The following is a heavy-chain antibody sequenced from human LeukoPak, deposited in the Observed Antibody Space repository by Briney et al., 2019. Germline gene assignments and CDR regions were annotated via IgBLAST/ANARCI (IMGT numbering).Heavy chain of an antibody. J-gene: IGHJ4*02. D-gene: IGHD3-3*01. Sequence: PGRSLRLSWTASGFTFGDYAMSWVRQAPGKGPEWVGFIRRKANGGTTEYAASVKGRFTISRDDSKSIAYLQMNSLKTEDTAVYYCTSGLYYDSWSDLFDYWGQGTLVTVSS. V-gene: IGHV3-49*04. CDR2: IRRKANGGTT. CDR1: GFTFGDYA. CDR3: TSGLYYDSWSDLFDY.